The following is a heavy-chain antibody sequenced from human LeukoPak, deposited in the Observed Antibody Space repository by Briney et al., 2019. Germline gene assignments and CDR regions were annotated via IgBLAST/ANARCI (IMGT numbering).Heavy chain of an antibody. CDR3: ARDRGYSSGWSTYYFDY. CDR1: GYTFTGYY. CDR2: INPNSGGT. Sequence: ASVKVSCKAFGYTFTGYYMHWVRQAPGQGLEWRGWINPNSGGTNYSQKFQGRVNMPRDTSMSTAYMKLSRLRSDDTGVYYCARDRGYSSGWSTYYFDYWGQGTLVTVSS. D-gene: IGHD6-19*01. V-gene: IGHV1-2*02. J-gene: IGHJ4*02.